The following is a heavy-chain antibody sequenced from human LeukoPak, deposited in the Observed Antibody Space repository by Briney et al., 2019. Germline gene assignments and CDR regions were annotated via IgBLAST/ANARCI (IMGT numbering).Heavy chain of an antibody. CDR2: ISGSGGST. CDR3: AKGYYDSSGYFYFDY. CDR1: GVTFSSYA. J-gene: IGHJ4*02. V-gene: IGHV3-23*01. D-gene: IGHD3-22*01. Sequence: GGSLRLSCAAAGVTFSSYAMSLVRQAPGKGLEWVSAISGSGGSTYYADSVKGRFTISRDNSKNTLYLQMNSLRAEDTAVYYCAKGYYDSSGYFYFDYWGQGTLVTVSS.